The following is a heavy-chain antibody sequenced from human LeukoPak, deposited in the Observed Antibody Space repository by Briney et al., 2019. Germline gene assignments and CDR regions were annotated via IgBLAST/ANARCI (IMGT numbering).Heavy chain of an antibody. CDR2: ISIGGGAT. D-gene: IGHD3-10*01. Sequence: GGSLSFSSTASGFTFSDNARGWVPQGPGKGPECVASISIGGGATSYADPGKGRLTNTRDNSKNTLFLQLNSLRAEDTALYHCAKGAYGGACDIWGRGTMVTVSS. J-gene: IGHJ3*02. CDR3: AKGAYGGACDI. CDR1: GFTFSDNA. V-gene: IGHV3-23*01.